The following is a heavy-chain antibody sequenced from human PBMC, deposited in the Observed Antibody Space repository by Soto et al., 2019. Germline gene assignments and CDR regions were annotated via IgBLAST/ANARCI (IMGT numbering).Heavy chain of an antibody. J-gene: IGHJ6*02. V-gene: IGHV1-2*04. CDR2: INPNSGGT. Sequence: ASVKVSCKASGYTFTGYYMHWVRQAPGQGLEWMGWINPNSGGTNYAQKFQGWVTMTRETSIRTAYMELSRLRSDDTAVYYCARDPGWQQLTGYYYGMDVWGQGTTVTVSS. D-gene: IGHD6-13*01. CDR1: GYTFTGYY. CDR3: ARDPGWQQLTGYYYGMDV.